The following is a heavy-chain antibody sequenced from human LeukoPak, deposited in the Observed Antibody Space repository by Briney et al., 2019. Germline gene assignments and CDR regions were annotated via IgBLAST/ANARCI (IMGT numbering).Heavy chain of an antibody. CDR1: KFTFSHYA. J-gene: IGHJ4*02. CDR2: ISRNSDDM. Sequence: GGSLRLSCAASKFTFSHYAMHWVRLVPGKGLEWVSGISRNSDDMDYADSVKGRFTISRDNAKNSLYLQMNSLKAEDMALYYCAKDKYSSGRSTCFDYWGQGTLVTVSS. D-gene: IGHD6-19*01. V-gene: IGHV3-9*03. CDR3: AKDKYSSGRSTCFDY.